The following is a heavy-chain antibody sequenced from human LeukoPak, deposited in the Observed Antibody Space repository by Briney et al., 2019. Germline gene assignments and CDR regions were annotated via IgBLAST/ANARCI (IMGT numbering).Heavy chain of an antibody. D-gene: IGHD4-17*01. CDR1: GFIFSNCG. J-gene: IGHJ4*02. V-gene: IGHV3-23*01. Sequence: GGSLRLSCAASGFIFSNCGMSWVREAPGKGLEWVSSISGSGGDTYYADSVKGRFTISRDNSKNTLYLQMNSLRAEDTAVYYCAKGSPYGDYAIYYWGQGALVTVSS. CDR3: AKGSPYGDYAIYY. CDR2: ISGSGGDT.